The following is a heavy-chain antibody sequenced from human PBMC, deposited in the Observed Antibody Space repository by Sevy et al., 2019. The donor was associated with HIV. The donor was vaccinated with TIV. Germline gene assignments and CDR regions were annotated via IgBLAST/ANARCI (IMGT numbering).Heavy chain of an antibody. J-gene: IGHJ4*02. CDR3: ARHVSGRVSGYYFDY. Sequence: SETLSLTCTVSGGSISSSIYYWGWIRQPPGKGLEWIGSIYYSGSTYYNPSLKSRVTISVDTSKNQFSLKLSSVTAADTAVYYCARHVSGRVSGYYFDYWGQGTLVTVSS. V-gene: IGHV4-39*01. CDR1: GGSISSSIYY. CDR2: IYYSGST.